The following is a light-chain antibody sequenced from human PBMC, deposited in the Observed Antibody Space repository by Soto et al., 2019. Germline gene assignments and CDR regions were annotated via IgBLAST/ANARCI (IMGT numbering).Light chain of an antibody. CDR1: DNIAPW. CDR3: QQCDNLP. J-gene: IGKJ4*01. CDR2: KAA. V-gene: IGKV1-5*03. Sequence: DIQMTQSPSTLSASVGDRVAITCRASDNIAPWVAWYQQKPGKAPKLLIYKAANLADEVPSRFAGSGSGTDFTFTISSLQPEDTATYYCQQCDNLPFGGGTKVDIK.